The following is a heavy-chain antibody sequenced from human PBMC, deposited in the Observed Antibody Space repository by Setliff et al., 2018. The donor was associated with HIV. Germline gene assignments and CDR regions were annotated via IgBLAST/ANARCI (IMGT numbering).Heavy chain of an antibody. CDR3: ARVHSTVTSRKIHHHGLDV. J-gene: IGHJ6*02. CDR1: GGSFGGSS. D-gene: IGHD4-17*01. Sequence: ETLSLTCAVYGGSFGGSSWSWVRQSPDNHLEFIGEINYGGGTNYNPSLNGRATVSLDKSKMQVSLRLTSVTAADTAVYYCARVHSTVTSRKIHHHGLDVWGQGTTVTV. V-gene: IGHV4-34*01. CDR2: INYGGGT.